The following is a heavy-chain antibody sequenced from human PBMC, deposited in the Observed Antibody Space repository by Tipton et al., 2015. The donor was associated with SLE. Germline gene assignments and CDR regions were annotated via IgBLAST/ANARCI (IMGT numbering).Heavy chain of an antibody. D-gene: IGHD2-2*01. J-gene: IGHJ4*02. CDR2: IYYSGST. Sequence: TLSLTCTVSGGSISSHYWSWIRQPPGKGLEWIGYIYYSGSTNYNPSLKSRVTISVDTSKNHFSLKLSSVTAADTAVYYCAGWAANQRYCSSTSCSTFDYWGQGTLVTVSS. CDR3: AGWAANQRYCSSTSCSTFDY. V-gene: IGHV4-59*11. CDR1: GGSISSHY.